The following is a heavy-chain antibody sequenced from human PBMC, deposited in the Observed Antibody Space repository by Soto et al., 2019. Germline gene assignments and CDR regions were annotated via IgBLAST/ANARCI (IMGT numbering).Heavy chain of an antibody. D-gene: IGHD2-2*01. J-gene: IGHJ4*02. V-gene: IGHV4-30-4*01. CDR1: GGSISSGDYY. CDR2: IYYSGST. CDR3: ARYQKGPFDY. Sequence: SETLSLTCTVSGGSISSGDYYWSWIRQPPGKGLEWIGYIYYSGSTYYNPSLKSRVTISVDTSKNQFSLKLTSVTAADTDVYYCARYQKGPFDYWGQGTLVTVSS.